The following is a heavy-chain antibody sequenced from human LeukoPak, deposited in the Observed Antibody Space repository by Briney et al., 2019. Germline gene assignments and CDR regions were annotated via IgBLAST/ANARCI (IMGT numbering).Heavy chain of an antibody. CDR3: AKPYYDFWSGYYSY. CDR1: GFTFSSYA. CDR2: ISGSGGST. V-gene: IGHV3-23*01. D-gene: IGHD3-3*01. Sequence: GGSLRLSCAASGFTFSSYAMSWVRQAPGKGLEWVSAISGSGGSTYYADSAKGRFTISRDNSKNTLYLQMNSLRAEDTAVYYCAKPYYDFWSGYYSYWGQGALVTVSS. J-gene: IGHJ4*02.